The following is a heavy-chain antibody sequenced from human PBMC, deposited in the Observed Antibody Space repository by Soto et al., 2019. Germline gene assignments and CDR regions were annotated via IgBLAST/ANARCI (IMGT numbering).Heavy chain of an antibody. CDR2: INPNSGGT. J-gene: IGHJ3*02. V-gene: IGHV1-2*04. D-gene: IGHD6-13*01. CDR1: GYTFTGYY. Sequence: ASVKVSCKASGYTFTGYYMHWVQQAPGQGLEWMGWINPNSGGTNYAQKFQGWVTMTRDTSISTAYMELSRLRSDDTAVYYCARFKSSGMDAFDIWGQGTMVTVSS. CDR3: ARFKSSGMDAFDI.